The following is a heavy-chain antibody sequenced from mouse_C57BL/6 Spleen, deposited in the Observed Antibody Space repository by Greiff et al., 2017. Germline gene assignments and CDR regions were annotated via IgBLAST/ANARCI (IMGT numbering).Heavy chain of an antibody. CDR1: GYTFTDYY. J-gene: IGHJ2*01. Sequence: QVQLQQSGAELVRPGASVKLSCKASGYTFTDYYINWVKQRPGQGLEWIARIYPGSGNTYYNEKFKGKATLTAEKSSSTAYMQLSSLTSEDSAVYFCAREIYYAIDYWGQGTTLTVSS. D-gene: IGHD2-1*01. CDR2: IYPGSGNT. CDR3: AREIYYAIDY. V-gene: IGHV1-76*01.